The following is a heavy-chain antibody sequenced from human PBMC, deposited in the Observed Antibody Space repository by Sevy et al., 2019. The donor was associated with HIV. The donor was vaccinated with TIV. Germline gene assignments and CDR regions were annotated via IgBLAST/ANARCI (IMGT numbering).Heavy chain of an antibody. J-gene: IGHJ6*02. CDR2: IIPIFGTA. V-gene: IGHV1-69*13. CDR1: GGTFSSYA. Sequence: ASVKVSCKASGGTFSSYAISWVRQAPGQGLEWMGGIIPIFGTANHAQKFQGRVTITADESTSTAYMELSSLRSEDTAVYYCARARRGYYYYGMDVWGQGTTVTVSS. CDR3: ARARRGYYYYGMDV. D-gene: IGHD4-17*01.